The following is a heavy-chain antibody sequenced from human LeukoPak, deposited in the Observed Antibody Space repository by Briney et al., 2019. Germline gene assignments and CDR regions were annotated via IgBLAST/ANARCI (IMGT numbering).Heavy chain of an antibody. CDR2: INPNSGGT. J-gene: IGHJ4*02. Sequence: ASVKVSCKASGYTFTGYYMHWVRQAPGQGLEWMGWINPNSGGTNYAQKFQGRVTMTRDTSISTAYMELSRLRSDDTAVYYCARELHLEWSEPNFDYWGQGTLVTVSS. CDR1: GYTFTGYY. D-gene: IGHD3-3*01. V-gene: IGHV1-2*02. CDR3: ARELHLEWSEPNFDY.